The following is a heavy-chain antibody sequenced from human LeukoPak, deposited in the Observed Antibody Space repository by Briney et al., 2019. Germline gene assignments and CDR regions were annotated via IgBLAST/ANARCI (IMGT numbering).Heavy chain of an antibody. V-gene: IGHV3-7*01. D-gene: IGHD2-21*02. CDR3: ARGVWSSLNAFDI. Sequence: GGSLRLSCVASGFTFTTSWMSWVRQTPGKGLEWVANIKPDGGEKHYVDSVKGRFTTSRDNAGSSLYLQMSSLGGDDTALYYCARGVWSSLNAFDIWGQGTMVTVSS. CDR1: GFTFTTSW. J-gene: IGHJ3*02. CDR2: IKPDGGEK.